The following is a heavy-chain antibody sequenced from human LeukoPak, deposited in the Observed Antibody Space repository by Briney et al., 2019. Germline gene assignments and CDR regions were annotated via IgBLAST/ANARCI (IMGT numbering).Heavy chain of an antibody. J-gene: IGHJ4*02. Sequence: PGGSLRLSCAASGFTFTTYTINWVRQTPGKGLEWVSSISSSSTYIYYADSVKGRFTISRDNAKNSLYLQMNSLRAEDTAVYYCAREPAYYDSSGTFDYWGQGTLVTVSS. CDR1: GFTFTTYT. V-gene: IGHV3-21*01. CDR2: ISSSSTYI. D-gene: IGHD3-22*01. CDR3: AREPAYYDSSGTFDY.